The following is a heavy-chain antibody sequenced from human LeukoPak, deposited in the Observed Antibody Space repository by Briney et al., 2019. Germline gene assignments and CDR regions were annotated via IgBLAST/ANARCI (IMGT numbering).Heavy chain of an antibody. J-gene: IGHJ4*02. Sequence: TLSLTCTVSGGSISSGSYYWSWIRQPAGKGLEWIVRIYTSGSTNYNPSLKSRVTISVDTSKNQFSLKLSSVTAADTAVYFCASNIPTPTTSPPLGYWGQGTLVTVSS. V-gene: IGHV4-61*02. CDR2: IYTSGST. D-gene: IGHD1-1*01. CDR3: ASNIPTPTTSPPLGY. CDR1: GGSISSGSYY.